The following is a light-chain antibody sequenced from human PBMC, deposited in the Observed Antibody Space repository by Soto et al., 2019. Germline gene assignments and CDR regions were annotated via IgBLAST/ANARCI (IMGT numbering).Light chain of an antibody. CDR1: QSLLHSNGYKY. J-gene: IGKJ1*01. CDR2: LGS. CDR3: MQALQTPAT. Sequence: DIVMTQSPLSLPVTPGEPASISCRSSQSLLHSNGYKYLDWYLQKPGQSPQLLIYLGSNRASGVPDRFRGSGSGTDFTLKISRVEAEDVGVYYCMQALQTPATFGQGTKVEIK. V-gene: IGKV2-28*01.